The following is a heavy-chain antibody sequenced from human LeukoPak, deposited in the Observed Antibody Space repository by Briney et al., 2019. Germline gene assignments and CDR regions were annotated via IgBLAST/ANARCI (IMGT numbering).Heavy chain of an antibody. J-gene: IGHJ3*02. D-gene: IGHD6-19*01. CDR1: GGSISSSSYY. CDR2: IYYSGST. V-gene: IGHV4-39*07. CDR3: ARGDLQQWLSAFDI. Sequence: SETLSLTCTVSGGSISSSSYYWGWIRQPPGKGLEWIGSIYYSGSTYYNPSLKSRVTISVDTSKNQFSLKLSSVTAADTAVYYCARGDLQQWLSAFDIWGQGTMVTVSS.